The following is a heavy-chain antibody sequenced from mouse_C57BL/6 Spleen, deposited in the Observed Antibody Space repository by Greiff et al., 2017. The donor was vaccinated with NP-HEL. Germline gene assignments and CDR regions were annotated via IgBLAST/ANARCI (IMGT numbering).Heavy chain of an antibody. CDR1: GFTFSDYG. CDR3: ASGGYYAMDY. CDR2: ISSGSSTI. Sequence: EVNVVESGGGLVKPGGSLKLSCAASGFTFSDYGMHWVRQAPEKGLEWVAYISSGSSTIYYADTVKGRFTISRDNAKNTLFLQMTSLRSEDTAMYYCASGGYYAMDYWGQGTSVTVSS. J-gene: IGHJ4*01. V-gene: IGHV5-17*01.